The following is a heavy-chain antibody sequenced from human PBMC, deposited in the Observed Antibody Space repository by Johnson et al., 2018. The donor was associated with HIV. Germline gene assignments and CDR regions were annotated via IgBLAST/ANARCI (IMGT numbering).Heavy chain of an antibody. CDR2: INWNGGST. CDR3: ARLSLRGSYGYKFGVGHDGSDI. CDR1: GFTFDDYG. J-gene: IGHJ3*02. D-gene: IGHD3-16*01. V-gene: IGHV3-20*04. Sequence: VQLVESGGGVVRPGGSLRLSCAASGFTFDDYGMSWVRQAPGKGLEWVSGINWNGGSTGYTDSVKGRFTISRDNAKNSLYLQMNSLRAEDTAVCYCARLSLRGSYGYKFGVGHDGSDIWGQGTLVTVSS.